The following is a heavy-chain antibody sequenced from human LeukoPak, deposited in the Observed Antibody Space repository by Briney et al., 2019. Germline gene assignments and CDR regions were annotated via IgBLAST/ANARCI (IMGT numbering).Heavy chain of an antibody. CDR2: ISAYNGNT. V-gene: IGHV1-18*01. J-gene: IGHJ6*03. D-gene: IGHD3-3*01. CDR1: GSTFTSYG. CDR3: ASGPFGSKTIFGVVNGYYYYYMDV. Sequence: ASVKVSCKASGSTFTSYGISWVRQAPGQGLEWMGWISAYNGNTNYAQKLQGRVTMTTDTSTSTACMELRSLRSDDTAVYYCASGPFGSKTIFGVVNGYYYYYMDVWGKGTTVTVSS.